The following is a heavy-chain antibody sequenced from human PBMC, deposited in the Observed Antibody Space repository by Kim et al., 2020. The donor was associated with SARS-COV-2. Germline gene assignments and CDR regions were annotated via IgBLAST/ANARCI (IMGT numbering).Heavy chain of an antibody. D-gene: IGHD1-1*01. CDR2: ISASGGST. V-gene: IGHV3-23*01. Sequence: GSLRLSCAASGFTFSSYAMSWVRQAPGKGLEWVSAISASGGSTYYADSVKGRFTISRDNSKTTLCLQMNSLRAEDTAVYFCATNWNGDYWGQGTLVTVSS. CDR1: GFTFSSYA. CDR3: ATNWNGDY. J-gene: IGHJ4*02.